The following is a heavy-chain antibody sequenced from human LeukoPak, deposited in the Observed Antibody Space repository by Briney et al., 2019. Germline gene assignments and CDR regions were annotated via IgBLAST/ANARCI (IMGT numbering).Heavy chain of an antibody. CDR2: INPNSGGT. CDR3: ARPIEAAGISWFDP. CDR1: GYTFTGYY. V-gene: IGHV1-2*02. Sequence: ASVKVSCKASGYTFTGYYMHWVRQAPGQGLEWMGWINPNSGGTNYAQKFQGRVTMTRDTSISTAYMELSRLRSDDTAVYYCARPIEAAGISWFDPWGQGTLVTVSS. D-gene: IGHD6-13*01. J-gene: IGHJ5*02.